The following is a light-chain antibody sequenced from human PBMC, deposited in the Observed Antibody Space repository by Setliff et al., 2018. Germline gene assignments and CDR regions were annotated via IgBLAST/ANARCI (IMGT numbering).Light chain of an antibody. CDR3: CSYAGNYLNWV. J-gene: IGLJ3*02. CDR2: DVD. Sequence: QSALTQPRSVSGSPGQSVTISCTGTSSDVGGYNYVSWYQQHPGKAPKLMIYDVDKRPSGVPDRFSGSKSGNTASLTISGLQAEDEADYYCCSYAGNYLNWVFGGGTKSPS. CDR1: SSDVGGYNY. V-gene: IGLV2-11*01.